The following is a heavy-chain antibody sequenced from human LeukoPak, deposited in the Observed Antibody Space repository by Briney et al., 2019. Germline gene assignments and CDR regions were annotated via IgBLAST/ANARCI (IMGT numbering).Heavy chain of an antibody. CDR1: GFTFSSYS. D-gene: IGHD3-22*01. J-gene: IGHJ3*02. CDR2: ISSSSSYI. Sequence: GGSLRLSCAASGFTFSSYSMNWVRQAPGKGLEWVSSISSSSSYIYYADSVKGRFTISRDNAKNSLYLQMNSLRAEDTAVYYCARDALYYYDSSGYYSATNAFDIWGQGTMVTVSS. CDR3: ARDALYYYDSSGYYSATNAFDI. V-gene: IGHV3-21*01.